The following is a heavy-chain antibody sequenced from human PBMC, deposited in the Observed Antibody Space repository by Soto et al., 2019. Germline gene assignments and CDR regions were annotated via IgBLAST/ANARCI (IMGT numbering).Heavy chain of an antibody. J-gene: IGHJ6*02. D-gene: IGHD6-13*01. Sequence: GASVKVSCKASGYTFTSYYMHWVLQAPGQGLEWMGIINPSGGSTSYAQKFQGRVTMTRDTSTSTAYMELSSLRSEDTAVYYCAADSSSWYGVVTNYGMDVWGQGTTVTVSS. CDR3: AADSSSWYGVVTNYGMDV. CDR2: INPSGGST. V-gene: IGHV1-46*01. CDR1: GYTFTSYY.